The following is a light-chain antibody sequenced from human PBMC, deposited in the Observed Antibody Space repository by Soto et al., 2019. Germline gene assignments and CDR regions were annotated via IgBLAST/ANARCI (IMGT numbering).Light chain of an antibody. CDR1: QSISSW. CDR2: ESS. Sequence: DIQMTQSPSTLSASVGDRVTITCRASQSISSWLAWYQQKPGKAPKLLIYESSTLESGVPSTFSGDGFGTDFTLTISSLHPDDFATYYCQQSFFAPPTFGRGTKVDIK. V-gene: IGKV1-5*01. J-gene: IGKJ1*01. CDR3: QQSFFAPPT.